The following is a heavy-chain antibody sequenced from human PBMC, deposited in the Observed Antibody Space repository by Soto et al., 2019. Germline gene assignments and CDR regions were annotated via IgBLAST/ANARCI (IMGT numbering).Heavy chain of an antibody. J-gene: IGHJ4*02. Sequence: PSETLSLTCTVSGGSISSYYWSWIRQPPGKGLEWIGYIYYSGSTNYNPSLKSRVTISVDTSKNQFSLKLSSVTAADTAVYYCASGEMATMVDYWGQGTLDTVSS. CDR1: GGSISSYY. CDR2: IYYSGST. V-gene: IGHV4-59*01. D-gene: IGHD3-10*01. CDR3: ASGEMATMVDY.